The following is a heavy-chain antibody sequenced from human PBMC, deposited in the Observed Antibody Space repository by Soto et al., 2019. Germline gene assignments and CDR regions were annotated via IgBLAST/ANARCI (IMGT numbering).Heavy chain of an antibody. CDR2: IYWDDDT. CDR1: GFSLSTSGVG. J-gene: IGHJ4*02. Sequence: QITLKESGPTLVKPTQTLTLTCTFSGFSLSTSGVGVGWIRQPPGKALEWLAVIYWDDDTRYSPSLKSRLTITKDSSKNHVVLPMTNMDPVDTATYNCAHSITDRLDYWGQGTLVTVSS. V-gene: IGHV2-5*02. D-gene: IGHD1-20*01. CDR3: AHSITDRLDY.